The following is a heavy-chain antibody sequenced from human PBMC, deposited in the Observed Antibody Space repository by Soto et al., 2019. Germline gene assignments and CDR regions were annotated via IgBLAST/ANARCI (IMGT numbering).Heavy chain of an antibody. D-gene: IGHD3-22*01. Sequence: SVKVSCKASGGTFSSYAISWVRQAPGQGLEWMGGIIPIFGTANYAQKFQGRVTITADESTSTAYMELSSLRSEDTAVYYCARKGDPYYYDSSGSNFYYWGQGTLVTVSS. CDR3: ARKGDPYYYDSSGSNFYY. CDR1: GGTFSSYA. J-gene: IGHJ4*02. V-gene: IGHV1-69*13. CDR2: IIPIFGTA.